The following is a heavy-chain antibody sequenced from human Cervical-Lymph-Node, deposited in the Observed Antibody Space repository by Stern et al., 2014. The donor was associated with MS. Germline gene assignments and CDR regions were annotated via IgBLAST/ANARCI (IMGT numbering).Heavy chain of an antibody. Sequence: EMQLVESGAEVKKPGESLKISCQGSGYTFIDYYIGWVRQMPGKGLEWMGIIYPGDSHTTYSPSFRGQVTISADKSISTAYLEWSSLEASDSAMYYCATQGPIYNWFDSWGQGTLVTVSS. CDR2: IYPGDSHT. CDR3: ATQGPIYNWFDS. V-gene: IGHV5-51*01. CDR1: GYTFIDYY. J-gene: IGHJ5*01.